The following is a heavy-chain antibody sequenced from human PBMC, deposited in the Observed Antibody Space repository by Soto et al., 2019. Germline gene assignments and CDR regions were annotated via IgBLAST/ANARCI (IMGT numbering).Heavy chain of an antibody. D-gene: IGHD2-21*01. CDR3: ASAKAVVIAPLGI. CDR2: ISENGGSRGGT. Sequence: GSLRLSCAASGFTFNNSAMTWVRQAPGQGLEWVASISENGGSRGGTYYADSVKGRFTISRDNSKNTLYLQVDSLTGDDTAVYYCASAKAVVIAPLGIWGQGALVTVSS. V-gene: IGHV3-23*01. CDR1: GFTFNNSA. J-gene: IGHJ3*02.